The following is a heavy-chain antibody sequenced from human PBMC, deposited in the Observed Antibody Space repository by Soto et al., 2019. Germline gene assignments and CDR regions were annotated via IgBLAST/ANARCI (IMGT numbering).Heavy chain of an antibody. D-gene: IGHD2-15*01. V-gene: IGHV1-3*01. CDR1: GYTFTSYA. J-gene: IGHJ4*02. CDR3: ARDLGGWPDY. CDR2: INAGHGNT. Sequence: QVQLVQAGAEVKNPGASVKVSCKASGYTFTSYAMHWVRQATGQRLEWMGWINAGHGNTKYSQKFQGRVTITRDTAASTAYMELSSLRHEDTDVYYCARDLGGWPDYVCKGTLVNVSS.